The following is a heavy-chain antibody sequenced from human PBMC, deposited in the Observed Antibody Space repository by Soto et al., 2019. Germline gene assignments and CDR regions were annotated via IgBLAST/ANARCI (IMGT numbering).Heavy chain of an antibody. CDR2: INPNSGGT. Sequence: ASVKVSCKASGYTFTGYYMHWVRQAPGQGLEWMGWINPNSGGTNYAQQFQGWVTMTRDTSISTAYMELSRPSSDDTAVYYCARDLHSMAAMFLYYYSGMDVWGKGTTVTVSS. J-gene: IGHJ6*04. CDR3: ARDLHSMAAMFLYYYSGMDV. D-gene: IGHD6-6*01. CDR1: GYTFTGYY. V-gene: IGHV1-2*04.